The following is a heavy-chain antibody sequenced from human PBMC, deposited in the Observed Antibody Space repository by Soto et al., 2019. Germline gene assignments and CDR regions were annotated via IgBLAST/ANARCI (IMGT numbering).Heavy chain of an antibody. CDR3: TTFGLRWGFDY. V-gene: IGHV3-15*01. CDR1: GFTFSNAW. J-gene: IGHJ4*02. CDR2: IKSRTDGGTT. Sequence: GGSLRLSCATSGFTFSNAWMSWVRQAPGKGLEWVGRIKSRTDGGTTDYAAPVKGRFTISRDDSKNTLYLQMNGLKTEDTAVYYCTTFGLRWGFDYWGQGTLVTVSS. D-gene: IGHD4-17*01.